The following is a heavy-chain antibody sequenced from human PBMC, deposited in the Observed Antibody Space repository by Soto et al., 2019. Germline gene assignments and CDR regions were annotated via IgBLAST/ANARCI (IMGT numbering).Heavy chain of an antibody. CDR3: ARTLLVYYYYYYGMDV. D-gene: IGHD6-13*01. V-gene: IGHV3-21*01. CDR1: GFTFSSYS. J-gene: IGHJ6*02. Sequence: GGSLRLSCAASGFTFSSYSMNWVRQAPGKGLEWVSSISSSSSYIYYADSVKGRFTISRDNAKNSLYLQMNSLRAEDTAVYYCARTLLVYYYYYYGMDVCGQVTTVTVSS. CDR2: ISSSSSYI.